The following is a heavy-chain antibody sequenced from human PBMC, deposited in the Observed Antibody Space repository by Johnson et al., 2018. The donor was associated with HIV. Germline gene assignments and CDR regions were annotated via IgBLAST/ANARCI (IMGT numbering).Heavy chain of an antibody. Sequence: VQLVESGGGLVQPGRSLRLSCAASGFTFDDYAMHWVRQAPGKGLEWVSYISSSGSTIYYADSVKGRFTISRDNAKNSLYLQMNSLRAEDTAVYYCAGAFTIRDAFDIWGQGTMVTVSS. V-gene: IGHV3-48*03. CDR2: ISSSGSTI. CDR1: GFTFDDYA. J-gene: IGHJ3*02. D-gene: IGHD3-10*01. CDR3: AGAFTIRDAFDI.